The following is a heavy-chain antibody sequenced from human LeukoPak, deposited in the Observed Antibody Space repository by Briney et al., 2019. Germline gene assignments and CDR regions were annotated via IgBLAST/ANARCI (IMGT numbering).Heavy chain of an antibody. CDR1: GFTFDDYA. V-gene: IGHV3-9*01. Sequence: SLRLSCAISGFTFDDYAMYWVRQAPGKGLEWVSGINWSGERIAYADSVKGRFTISRDNAKNSVFLQMNRLKPEDTAFYYCAKDSDLSIRGITVDYWGQGTLVTVSS. J-gene: IGHJ4*02. D-gene: IGHD3-16*01. CDR3: AKDSDLSIRGITVDY. CDR2: INWSGERI.